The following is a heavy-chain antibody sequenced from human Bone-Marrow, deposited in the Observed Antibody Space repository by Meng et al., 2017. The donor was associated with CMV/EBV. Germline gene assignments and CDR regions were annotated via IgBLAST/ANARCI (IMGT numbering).Heavy chain of an antibody. CDR1: GGSFSGYY. CDR2: INHSGST. V-gene: IGHV4-34*01. Sequence: SETLYLTCAVYGGSFSGYYWSWIRQPPGKGLEWIGEINHSGSTNYNPSLKSRVTISVDTSKNQFSLKLSSVTAADTAVYYCARVSTARWRGAFDIWGQGTMVTVSS. J-gene: IGHJ3*02. D-gene: IGHD2-15*01. CDR3: ARVSTARWRGAFDI.